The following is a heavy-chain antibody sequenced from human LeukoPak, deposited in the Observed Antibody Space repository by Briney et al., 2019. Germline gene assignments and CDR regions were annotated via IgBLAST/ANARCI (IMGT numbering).Heavy chain of an antibody. J-gene: IGHJ4*02. CDR2: ISSSSSYI. Sequence: GGSLRLSCAASGFTFSSYSMNWVRQAPGKGLEWVSSISSSSSYIYYADSVKGRFTISRDNSKNTLYLQMNSLRAEDTAVYYCAKFALRYCSGGSCHPFDYWGQGTLVTVSS. CDR3: AKFALRYCSGGSCHPFDY. V-gene: IGHV3-21*04. D-gene: IGHD2-15*01. CDR1: GFTFSSYS.